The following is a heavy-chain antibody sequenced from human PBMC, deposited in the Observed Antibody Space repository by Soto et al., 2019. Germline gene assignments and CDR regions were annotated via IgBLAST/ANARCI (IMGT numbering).Heavy chain of an antibody. J-gene: IGHJ3*02. V-gene: IGHV3-74*01. CDR3: ARGERGAFDI. CDR1: GFTFSYYW. D-gene: IGHD1-1*01. CDR2: IHSDGSST. Sequence: EVQLVESGGGLVQPGASLRLSCVASGFTFSYYWMHWVRQGPGKGLVWVSRIHSDGSSTTYADSVKGRFTISRANAKNTLYLQMTSLRAQDTAVYYCARGERGAFDIWGPGTVVTVSS.